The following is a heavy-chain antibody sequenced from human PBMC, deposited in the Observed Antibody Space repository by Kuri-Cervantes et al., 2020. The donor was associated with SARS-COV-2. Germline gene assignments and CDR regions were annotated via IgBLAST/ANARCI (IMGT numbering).Heavy chain of an antibody. CDR1: GFTFDDYG. CDR2: INWNGGST. CDR3: ARDLYDSSGYPYYFDY. J-gene: IGHJ4*02. Sequence: GESLKISCAASGFTFDDYGMSWVRQAPGKGLEWVSGINWNGGSTGYADSVKGRFTISRDNAKNSLYLQMNSLRAEDTAVYYCARDLYDSSGYPYYFDYWGQGTLVTVSS. D-gene: IGHD3-22*01. V-gene: IGHV3-20*04.